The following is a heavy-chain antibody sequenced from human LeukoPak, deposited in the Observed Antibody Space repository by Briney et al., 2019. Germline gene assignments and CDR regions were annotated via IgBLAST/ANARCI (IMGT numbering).Heavy chain of an antibody. D-gene: IGHD4-17*01. Sequence: PSETLSLTCSVSGVPISTCYWSWLRQSPGKGLEWIAYVYYNGDILYNPSLKSRVSISLDTSKNQVSLKLSSVTAADTAIYYCARHVLTTGISRFYYNIGYFDYWGQGTLVTVSS. CDR1: GVPISTCY. J-gene: IGHJ4*02. CDR2: VYYNGDI. CDR3: ARHVLTTGISRFYYNIGYFDY. V-gene: IGHV4-59*08.